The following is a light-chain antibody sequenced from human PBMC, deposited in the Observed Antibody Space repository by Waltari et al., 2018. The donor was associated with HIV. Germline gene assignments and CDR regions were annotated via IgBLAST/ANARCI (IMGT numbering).Light chain of an antibody. CDR2: WAS. CDR3: QQYYSTPWT. J-gene: IGKJ1*01. CDR1: QSILYSANNKNY. Sequence: DIVMIQSPDSLTVSLGERATINCKSSQSILYSANNKNYLTWYQQKPGQPPKLLIYWASTRESGVPDRFSGSGSGTDFTLTISSLQAVDVAVYYCQQYYSTPWTFGQGTKVEIK. V-gene: IGKV4-1*01.